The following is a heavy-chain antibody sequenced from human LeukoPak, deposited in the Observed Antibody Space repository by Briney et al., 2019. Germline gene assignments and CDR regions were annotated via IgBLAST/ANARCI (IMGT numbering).Heavy chain of an antibody. D-gene: IGHD3-3*01. Sequence: SVKVSCKASGFTFTSSAMQWVRQARGQRLEWIGWIVVGSGNTNYAQKFQERVTITRDMSTSTAYMELSSLRSEDTAVYYCARDDWSGGDAFDIWGQGTMVTVSS. J-gene: IGHJ3*02. CDR1: GFTFTSSA. V-gene: IGHV1-58*02. CDR2: IVVGSGNT. CDR3: ARDDWSGGDAFDI.